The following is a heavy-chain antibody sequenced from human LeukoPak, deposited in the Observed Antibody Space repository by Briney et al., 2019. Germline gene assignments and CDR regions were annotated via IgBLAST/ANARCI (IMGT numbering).Heavy chain of an antibody. Sequence: ASVKVSCKASGYTFTSYYMHWVRQAPGQGLEWMGIINPSGGSTSYAQKFQGRVTMTRDTSTSTVYMELSSLRSEDTAVYYCARARGTIFGVVTDNWFDLWGQGTLVTVSS. CDR3: ARARGTIFGVVTDNWFDL. J-gene: IGHJ5*02. D-gene: IGHD3-3*01. V-gene: IGHV1-46*01. CDR1: GYTFTSYY. CDR2: INPSGGST.